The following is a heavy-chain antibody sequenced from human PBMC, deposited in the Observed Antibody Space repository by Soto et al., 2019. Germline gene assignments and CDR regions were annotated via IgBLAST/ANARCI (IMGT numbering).Heavy chain of an antibody. CDR2: IDWDEDK. CDR3: ARTVYGSGSYYSDY. CDR1: GFSLNNGGEG. V-gene: IGHV2-70*01. J-gene: IGHJ4*02. D-gene: IGHD3-10*01. Sequence: GSGPTLVNPTQILTLTCTFSGFSLNNGGEGVAWIRQPPGKALEWLAFIDWDEDKYYSTSLKTRLTISKEISKNQVVLTMTNMDPLDTATYYCARTVYGSGSYYSDYWGLGILVTVSS.